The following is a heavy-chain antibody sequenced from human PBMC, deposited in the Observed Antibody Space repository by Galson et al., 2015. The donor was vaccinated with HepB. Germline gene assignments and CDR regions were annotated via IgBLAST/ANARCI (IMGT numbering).Heavy chain of an antibody. Sequence: SLRLSCAASGLTFRNYWMTWVRRAPGKGPEWLANINPDGSEERYADSVKGRFTISRDNAKSSLYLQMNSLRAEDTAIYHCARNLDVRGQGTTVTVSS. V-gene: IGHV3-7*03. J-gene: IGHJ6*02. CDR3: ARNLDV. CDR1: GLTFRNYW. CDR2: INPDGSEE.